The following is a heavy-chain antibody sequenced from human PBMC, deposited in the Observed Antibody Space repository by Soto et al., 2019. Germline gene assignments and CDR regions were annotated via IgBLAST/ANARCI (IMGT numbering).Heavy chain of an antibody. Sequence: QVQLVESGGGVAQPGRSLRLSCAASGFTFSTYGMHWVRQAPGKGLEWVAVISYDGGTKYYADSVKGRFTISRDNSKNTLYLQMNSLRAEDTAVYYCATSSLGSDSSGFQFWVFDLWGRGTLVTVSS. V-gene: IGHV3-30*03. CDR2: ISYDGGTK. CDR1: GFTFSTYG. CDR3: ATSSLGSDSSGFQFWVFDL. J-gene: IGHJ2*01. D-gene: IGHD3-22*01.